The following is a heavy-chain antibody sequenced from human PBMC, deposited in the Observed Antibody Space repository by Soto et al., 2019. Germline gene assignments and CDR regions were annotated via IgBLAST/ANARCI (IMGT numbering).Heavy chain of an antibody. CDR3: ARWRDYYGSGSYYKNWYFDL. CDR2: ISSSSSTI. V-gene: IGHV3-48*02. J-gene: IGHJ2*01. CDR1: GFTFSSYS. D-gene: IGHD3-10*01. Sequence: GGSLRLSCAASGFTFSSYSMNWVRQAPGKGLEWVSYISSSSSTIYYADSVKGRFTISRDNAKNSLYLQMNSLRDEDTAVYYCARWRDYYGSGSYYKNWYFDLWGRGTLVTVSS.